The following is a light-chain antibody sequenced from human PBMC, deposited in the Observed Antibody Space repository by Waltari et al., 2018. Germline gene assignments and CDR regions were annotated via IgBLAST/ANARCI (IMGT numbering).Light chain of an antibody. CDR2: DVF. Sequence: VLTQSPATLCLSPGETATLSCRASRTVGTYLAWYQHKPGQPPRLLIYDVFNRATGIPARFSGSGSGTDFTLTISSLEPEDSAVYFCQQRKYWPPLTFGGGTKVMIK. CDR1: RTVGTY. J-gene: IGKJ4*01. V-gene: IGKV3-11*01. CDR3: QQRKYWPPLT.